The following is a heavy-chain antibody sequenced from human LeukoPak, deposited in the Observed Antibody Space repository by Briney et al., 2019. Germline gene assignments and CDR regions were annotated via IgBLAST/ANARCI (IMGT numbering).Heavy chain of an antibody. V-gene: IGHV4-34*01. CDR2: INHSGST. CDR3: APGIAAASGFDP. J-gene: IGHJ5*02. D-gene: IGHD6-13*01. Sequence: PSETLSLTCAVYGGSFSGYYWSWIRQPPGKGLEWIGEINHSGSTNYNPSLKSRVTISVDTSKNQFSLKLSSVTAADTAVYYCAPGIAAASGFDPWGQGTLVTVSS. CDR1: GGSFSGYY.